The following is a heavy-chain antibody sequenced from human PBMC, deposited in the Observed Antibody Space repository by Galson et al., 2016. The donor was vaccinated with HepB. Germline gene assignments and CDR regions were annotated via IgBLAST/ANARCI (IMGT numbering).Heavy chain of an antibody. CDR3: VTTSGITLPDY. Sequence: SLRLSCAASGFTFISYWMHWVRRAPGKGLVWIAHINNDGSTTNYADSVKGRFTISRDNAKNTLYLEMNTLRVDDTAVYYCVTTSGITLPDYWGQGTLVTVSS. J-gene: IGHJ4*02. CDR1: GFTFISYW. D-gene: IGHD1-1*01. CDR2: INNDGSTT. V-gene: IGHV3-74*01.